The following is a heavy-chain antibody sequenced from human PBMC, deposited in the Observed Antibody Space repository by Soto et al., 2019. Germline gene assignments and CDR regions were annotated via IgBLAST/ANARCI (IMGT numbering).Heavy chain of an antibody. Sequence: GGSLILSCAASGFIFSSYGMHWVRQAPGKGLEWVAVISYDGSNKYYADSVKGRFTISRDNSKNTLYLQMNSLRAEDTAVYYCAKEKPLSIAVALAFWGQGTLVTVSS. J-gene: IGHJ4*02. CDR2: ISYDGSNK. V-gene: IGHV3-30*18. CDR1: GFIFSSYG. D-gene: IGHD6-19*01. CDR3: AKEKPLSIAVALAF.